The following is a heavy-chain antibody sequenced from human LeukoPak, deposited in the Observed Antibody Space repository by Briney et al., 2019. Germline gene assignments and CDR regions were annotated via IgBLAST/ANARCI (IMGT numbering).Heavy chain of an antibody. CDR1: GFTFSNAW. J-gene: IGHJ4*02. CDR3: ARKGELERRRSWDC. Sequence: GGSLRLSCAASGFTFSNAWMNWVRQTPGKGLEWVANIKQDGRERYYVDSVKGRFTISRDNAKNSLYLQMSSLRAEDTAVYYCARKGELERRRSWDCWGQGTLVTVSS. V-gene: IGHV3-7*03. CDR2: IKQDGRER. D-gene: IGHD1-1*01.